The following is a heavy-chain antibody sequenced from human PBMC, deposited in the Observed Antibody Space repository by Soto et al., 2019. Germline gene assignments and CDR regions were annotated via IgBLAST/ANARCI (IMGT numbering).Heavy chain of an antibody. V-gene: IGHV1-69*13. CDR3: ASLPSYYDSSGYYRGY. D-gene: IGHD3-22*01. J-gene: IGHJ4*02. Sequence: SVEVSCKASGGTFSSYAISWVRQAPGQGLEWMGGIIPIFGTANYAQKFQGRVTITADESTSTAYMELSSLRSEDTAVYYCASLPSYYDSSGYYRGYWGQGTLVTVSS. CDR1: GGTFSSYA. CDR2: IIPIFGTA.